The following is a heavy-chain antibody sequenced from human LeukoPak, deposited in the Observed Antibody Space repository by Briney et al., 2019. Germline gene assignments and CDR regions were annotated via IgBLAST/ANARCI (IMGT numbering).Heavy chain of an antibody. Sequence: ASVKVSCKASGGTFSSYAISWVRQAPGQGLEWMGRIIPILGIANYAQKFQGRVTITADKSTSTAYMELSSLRSEDTAVYYCAREISIAAAGTILAYWGQGTLVTVSS. CDR2: IIPILGIA. J-gene: IGHJ4*02. CDR1: GGTFSSYA. CDR3: AREISIAAAGTILAY. D-gene: IGHD6-13*01. V-gene: IGHV1-69*04.